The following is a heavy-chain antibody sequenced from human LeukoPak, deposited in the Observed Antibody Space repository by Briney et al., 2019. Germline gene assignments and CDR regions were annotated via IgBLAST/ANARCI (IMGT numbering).Heavy chain of an antibody. CDR3: AREGAAEAKNFDY. CDR2: INLNAVTT. CDR1: GYAFTNYY. V-gene: IGHV1-46*01. Sequence: ASVKVSCKASGYAFTNYYIHWMRQAPGQGLEWVGIINLNAVTTRYAQKFQGRITVTRDTSTSTVYMELSSLRSEDTAVYFCAREGAAEAKNFDYWGQGTLVIVSS. J-gene: IGHJ4*02. D-gene: IGHD6-25*01.